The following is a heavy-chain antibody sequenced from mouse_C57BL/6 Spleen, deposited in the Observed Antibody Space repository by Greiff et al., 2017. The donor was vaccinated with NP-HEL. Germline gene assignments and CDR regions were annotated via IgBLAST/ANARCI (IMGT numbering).Heavy chain of an antibody. D-gene: IGHD1-1*01. J-gene: IGHJ2*01. CDR1: GFTFSDSG. CDR3: AIYGSSGY. V-gene: IGHV5-17*01. Sequence: EVHLVESGGGLVKPGGSLKLSCAASGFTFSDSGMHWVRQAPVKGLEWVAYISSGSSTIYYADTVKGRFTFPRANAKNTLFLQMTSRRSEDTALYYCAIYGSSGYWGQGTTLTVSS. CDR2: ISSGSSTI.